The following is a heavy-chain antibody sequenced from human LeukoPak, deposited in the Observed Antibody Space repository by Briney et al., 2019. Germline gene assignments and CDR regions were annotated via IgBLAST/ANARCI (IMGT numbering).Heavy chain of an antibody. V-gene: IGHV6-1*01. CDR1: GDSVSSKNGA. D-gene: IGHD6-19*01. J-gene: IGHJ4*02. Sequence: QTLSLTCVVSGDSVSSKNGAWNWIRQSPSRGLEWLGRTYYRSKWYNDYAESMEGRMTISQDTSKNQYSLHLNSVTPDDTAVYYCALDFGTTGWHTFDYWGQGTLVTVSS. CDR2: TYYRSKWYN. CDR3: ALDFGTTGWHTFDY.